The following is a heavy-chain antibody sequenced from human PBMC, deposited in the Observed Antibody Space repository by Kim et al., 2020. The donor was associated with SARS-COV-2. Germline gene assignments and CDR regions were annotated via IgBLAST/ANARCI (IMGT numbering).Heavy chain of an antibody. Sequence: GGSLRLSCAASGFTFSHYWMSWVRQTPGKGLECVAQIKQDGSEKNYVDSVKGRFNISRDNAKNLVYLQMNSLGVEDTAVYFCARDRYSSGWYPIDYWGQG. CDR1: GFTFSHYW. CDR3: ARDRYSSGWYPIDY. V-gene: IGHV3-7*01. CDR2: IKQDGSEK. D-gene: IGHD6-19*01. J-gene: IGHJ4*02.